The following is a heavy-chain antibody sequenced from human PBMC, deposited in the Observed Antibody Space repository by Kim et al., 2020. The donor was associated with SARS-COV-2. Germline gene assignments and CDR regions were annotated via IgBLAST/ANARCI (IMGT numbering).Heavy chain of an antibody. D-gene: IGHD2-21*01. J-gene: IGHJ6*02. CDR1: GFTFSSYS. V-gene: IGHV3-21*01. Sequence: GGSLRLSCAASGFTFSSYSMNWVRQAPGKGLEWVSSISSSSSYIYYADSVKGRFTISRDNAKNSLYLQMNSLRADDTAVYYCARKGPFAGGLWQGNVMDVWGQGTTVTVSS. CDR2: ISSSSSYI. CDR3: ARKGPFAGGLWQGNVMDV.